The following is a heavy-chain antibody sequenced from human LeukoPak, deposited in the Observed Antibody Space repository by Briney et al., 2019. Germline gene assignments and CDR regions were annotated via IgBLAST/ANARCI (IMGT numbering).Heavy chain of an antibody. D-gene: IGHD2-21*01. CDR3: AGFVSPD. Sequence: SQTLCLTCAVSRDSLSRRTIPHWAWLPHPPGKGPEWIASIIYSGASYYTPSPKSGVPIYLTTSRNHFSLSVSSVPPQDTAVFCCAGFVSPDWGQGILITVSS. CDR2: IIYSGAS. J-gene: IGHJ4*02. V-gene: IGHV4-39*01. CDR1: RDSLSRRTIPH.